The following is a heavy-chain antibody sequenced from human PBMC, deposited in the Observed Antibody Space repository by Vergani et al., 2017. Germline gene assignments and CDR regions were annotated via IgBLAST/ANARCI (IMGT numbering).Heavy chain of an antibody. CDR2: IYYSGST. CDR1: GGSISSSSYY. V-gene: IGHV4-39*01. Sequence: QLQLQESGPGLVKPSETLSLTCTVSGGSISSSSYYWGWIRQPPGKGLEWIGSIYYSGSTYYNPSLKSRVTISVDTSTNQFSLKLSSVTAADTAVYYCARRNDSSGSVAFDIWGQGTMVTVSS. CDR3: ARRNDSSGSVAFDI. J-gene: IGHJ3*02. D-gene: IGHD3-22*01.